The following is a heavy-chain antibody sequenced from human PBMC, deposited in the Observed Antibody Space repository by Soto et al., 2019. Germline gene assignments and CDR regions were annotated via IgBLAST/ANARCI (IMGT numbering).Heavy chain of an antibody. V-gene: IGHV1-8*01. CDR3: ARMASFGSFNWFDP. J-gene: IGHJ5*02. D-gene: IGHD3-10*01. CDR1: GYTXSNND. Sequence: SXKVSFKAPGYTXSNNDVSWVRQASGQGLEWMGWMNPGSGDTGYAQKFQGRVTMTRDITTDTAYMELSIMRSEDTAIYYCARMASFGSFNWFDPWGQGTLGPVSS. CDR2: MNPGSGDT.